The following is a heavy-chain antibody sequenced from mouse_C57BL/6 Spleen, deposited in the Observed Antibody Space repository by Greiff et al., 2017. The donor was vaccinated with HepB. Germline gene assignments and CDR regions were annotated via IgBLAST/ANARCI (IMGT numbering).Heavy chain of an antibody. Sequence: VQLQQSGAEPVRPGASVTLSCKASGYTFTDYEMHWVKQTPVHGLEWIGAIDPETGGTAYNQKFKGKAILTADKSSSTAYMELRSLTSEDSAVYYCTLYYYGSSPFADWGQGTLVTVSA. CDR2: IDPETGGT. CDR1: GYTFTDYE. J-gene: IGHJ3*01. D-gene: IGHD1-1*01. CDR3: TLYYYGSSPFAD. V-gene: IGHV1-15*01.